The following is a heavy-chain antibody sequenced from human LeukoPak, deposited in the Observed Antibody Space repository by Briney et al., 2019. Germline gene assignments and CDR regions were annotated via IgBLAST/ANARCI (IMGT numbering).Heavy chain of an antibody. CDR2: IYGSGGT. D-gene: IGHD3/OR15-3a*01. CDR3: ARNRTSYYGEIPFDV. CDR1: GGAISNFY. Sequence: PSETLSLTCTVSGGAISNFYWSWIRQSAGKGLEWIGQIYGSGGTNYNPSLKSRVTMSADKSKNQISLRLTSVTAAGTAVYCCARNRTSYYGEIPFDVWGQGTMVTVSS. J-gene: IGHJ3*01. V-gene: IGHV4-4*07.